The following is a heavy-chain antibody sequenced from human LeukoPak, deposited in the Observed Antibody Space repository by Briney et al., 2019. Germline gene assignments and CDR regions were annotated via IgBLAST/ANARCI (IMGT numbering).Heavy chain of an antibody. D-gene: IGHD3-10*01. J-gene: IGHJ4*02. V-gene: IGHV4-4*07. Sequence: SETLSLTCTVSGGSISSYYWSWIRQPAGKGLEWIGRIYTSGSTNYNPSLKSRVTMSVDTSKNQFSLKLSSVTAADTAVYYCARVRYYYGSGSYLLYFDYWGQGTLVTVSS. CDR2: IYTSGST. CDR1: GGSISSYY. CDR3: ARVRYYYGSGSYLLYFDY.